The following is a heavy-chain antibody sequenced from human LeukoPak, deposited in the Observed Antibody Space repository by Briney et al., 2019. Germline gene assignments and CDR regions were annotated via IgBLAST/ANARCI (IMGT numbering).Heavy chain of an antibody. CDR2: ISSSSSYI. J-gene: IGHJ4*02. CDR3: AKSKDPEIYSSSSWGYYFDY. D-gene: IGHD6-6*01. CDR1: GFTFSSYS. V-gene: IGHV3-21*01. Sequence: PGGSLRLSCAASGFTFSSYSMNWVRQAPGKGLEWVSSISSSSSYIYYADSVKGRFTISRDNAKNSLYLQMNSLRAEDTAVYYCAKSKDPEIYSSSSWGYYFDYWGQGTLVTVSS.